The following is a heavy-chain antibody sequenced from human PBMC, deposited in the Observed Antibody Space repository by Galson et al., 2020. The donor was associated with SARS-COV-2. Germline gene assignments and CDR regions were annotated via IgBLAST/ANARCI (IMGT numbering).Heavy chain of an antibody. Sequence: SETLSLTCAVSGGSISSGGYSWSWLRPPPGKGLEWIGYIYHSGSTYYNPSLKSRVTISVDRSKNQFSLKLSSVTAADTAVYYCDRSTYDIVGPSWFDPWGQGTLVTVSS. CDR3: DRSTYDIVGPSWFDP. J-gene: IGHJ5*02. CDR2: IYHSGST. D-gene: IGHD3-9*01. CDR1: GGSISSGGYS. V-gene: IGHV4-30-2*01.